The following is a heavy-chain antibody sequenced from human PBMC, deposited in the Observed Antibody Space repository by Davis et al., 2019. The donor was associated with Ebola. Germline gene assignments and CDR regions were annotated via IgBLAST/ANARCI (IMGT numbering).Heavy chain of an antibody. CDR2: INPNSGNT. CDR3: ARDSSGVVGANDFDY. Sequence: AASVKVSCKASGYPFTSSGVTWVRQATGQGLEWVGWINPNSGNTGYARKFQGRVTMTRITSINTAYMELSSLRSEDTAVYFCARDSSGVVGANDFDYWGQGTLVTVSS. V-gene: IGHV1-8*02. CDR1: GYPFTSSG. D-gene: IGHD1-26*01. J-gene: IGHJ4*02.